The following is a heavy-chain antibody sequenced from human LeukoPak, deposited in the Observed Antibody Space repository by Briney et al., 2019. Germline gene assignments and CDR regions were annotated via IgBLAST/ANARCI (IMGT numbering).Heavy chain of an antibody. Sequence: PGGSLRLSCAAPGFTFSSYGMHWVRQAPGKGLEWVAVISYDGSNKYYADSVKGRFTISRDNSKNTLYLQMNSLRAEDTAVYYCAKDFSYYDSSGYTLDYWGQGTLVTVSS. J-gene: IGHJ4*02. D-gene: IGHD3-22*01. CDR1: GFTFSSYG. V-gene: IGHV3-30*18. CDR3: AKDFSYYDSSGYTLDY. CDR2: ISYDGSNK.